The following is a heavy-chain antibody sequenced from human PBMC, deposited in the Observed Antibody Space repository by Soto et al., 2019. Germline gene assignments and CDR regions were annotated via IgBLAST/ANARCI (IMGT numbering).Heavy chain of an antibody. V-gene: IGHV3-30*18. J-gene: IGHJ4*02. D-gene: IGHD2-2*02. Sequence: GGSLRLSCAASGFTFSSYGMHWVRQAPGKGLEWVAVISYDGSNKYYADSVKGRFNISRDNSKNTLYLQMNSLRAEDTAVYYCAKVQSPDLLYGGASIDYWGQGTLVTVSS. CDR3: AKVQSPDLLYGGASIDY. CDR1: GFTFSSYG. CDR2: ISYDGSNK.